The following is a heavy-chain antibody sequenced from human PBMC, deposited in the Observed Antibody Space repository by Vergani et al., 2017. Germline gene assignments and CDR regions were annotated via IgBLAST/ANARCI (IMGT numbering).Heavy chain of an antibody. CDR2: INAGNGNT. J-gene: IGHJ4*02. CDR1: GYTFTSYA. V-gene: IGHV1-3*01. CDR3: ARNTRIVVVPAGMGY. D-gene: IGHD2-2*01. Sequence: QVQLVQSGAEVKKPGASVKVSCKASGYTFTSYAMHWVRQAPGQRLEWMGWINAGNGNTKSSQKFQGRVTITRDTSGSTAYMELSSLRSEDTAVYYCARNTRIVVVPAGMGYWGQGTLVTVSS.